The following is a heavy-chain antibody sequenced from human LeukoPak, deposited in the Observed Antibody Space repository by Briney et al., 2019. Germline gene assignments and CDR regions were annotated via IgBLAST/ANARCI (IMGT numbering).Heavy chain of an antibody. D-gene: IGHD6-19*01. CDR1: GYTFTSYD. CDR2: MNPNSGNT. J-gene: IGHJ4*02. Sequence: ASVKVSCKASGYTFTSYDINWVRQATGQGLEWMGWMNPNSGNTGYAQKFQGRVTMTRNTSISTAYMDLSSLRSEDTAVYYCARALAVAGTVYPGYWGQGTLVTVSS. CDR3: ARALAVAGTVYPGY. V-gene: IGHV1-8*01.